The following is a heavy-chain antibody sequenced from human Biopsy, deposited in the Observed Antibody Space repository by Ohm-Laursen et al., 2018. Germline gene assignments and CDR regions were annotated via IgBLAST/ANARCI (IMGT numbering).Heavy chain of an antibody. V-gene: IGHV3-33*08. Sequence: SLRLSCAASGFTFGDAWMSWIRQAPGKGLEWVAVLWYDGTNKYYADSVKGRFTISRDNSKNTLYLQMNSLRAEDTAMYYCARPTNARAGGAPFDIWGQGTMVTVSS. CDR1: GFTFGDAW. CDR2: LWYDGTNK. J-gene: IGHJ3*02. CDR3: ARPTNARAGGAPFDI. D-gene: IGHD1-1*01.